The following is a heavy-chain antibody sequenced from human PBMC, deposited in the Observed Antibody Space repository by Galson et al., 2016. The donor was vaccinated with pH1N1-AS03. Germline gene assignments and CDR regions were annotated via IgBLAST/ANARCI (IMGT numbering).Heavy chain of an antibody. Sequence: SVKVSCKASGGTFSSYAISWVRQAPGQGLEWMGGIIPIFGTANYAQKFQGRVTITADESTSTAYMELSSLRAEDTAVYYCARGGISYGSGSYYPAFDYWGQGTLATVSS. J-gene: IGHJ4*02. CDR1: GGTFSSYA. CDR3: ARGGISYGSGSYYPAFDY. D-gene: IGHD3-10*01. CDR2: IIPIFGTA. V-gene: IGHV1-69*13.